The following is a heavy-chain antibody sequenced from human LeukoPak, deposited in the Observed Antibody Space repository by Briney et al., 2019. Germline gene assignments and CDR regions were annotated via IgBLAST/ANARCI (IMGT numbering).Heavy chain of an antibody. J-gene: IGHJ4*02. CDR3: ARVRGSYSDY. V-gene: IGHV3-23*01. D-gene: IGHD1-26*01. CDR1: GFTISSYA. CDR2: ISGSGGST. Sequence: GSLRLSCAASGFTISSYAMSWVRQAPGKGLEWVSAISGSGGSTYYADSVKGRFTISRDNSKNTLYLQMNSLRAEDTAVYYCARVRGSYSDYWGQGTLVTVSS.